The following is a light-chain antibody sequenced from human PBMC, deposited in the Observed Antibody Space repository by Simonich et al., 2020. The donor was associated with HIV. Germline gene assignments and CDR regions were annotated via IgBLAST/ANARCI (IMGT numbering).Light chain of an antibody. CDR1: SSDVGSYNY. CDR3: SSYTSSSTWV. J-gene: IGLJ3*02. CDR2: DVS. Sequence: QSALTQPRSVSGSPGQSVTISCTGTSSDVGSYNYVSWYQQHPGKAPKLIIYDVSKRPSGVSNRFSGSKSGNTASLTISGLQAEDEADYYCSSYTSSSTWVFGGGTKLTVL. V-gene: IGLV2-11*01.